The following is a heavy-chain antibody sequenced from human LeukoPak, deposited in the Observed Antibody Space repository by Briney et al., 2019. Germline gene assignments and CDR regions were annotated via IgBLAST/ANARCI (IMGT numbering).Heavy chain of an antibody. J-gene: IGHJ3*02. CDR3: AVFPGIVGGTPLRNDAFDI. Sequence: ASVKVSCKASGYSFTGHYMHWVRQAPGQGLEWMGWINPKSGGTNYTQKFQGRVTMTRDTSISTAYMELSRLRSDDTAVYYCAVFPGIVGGTPLRNDAFDIWGQGTMVTVSS. V-gene: IGHV1-2*02. D-gene: IGHD1-26*01. CDR2: INPKSGGT. CDR1: GYSFTGHY.